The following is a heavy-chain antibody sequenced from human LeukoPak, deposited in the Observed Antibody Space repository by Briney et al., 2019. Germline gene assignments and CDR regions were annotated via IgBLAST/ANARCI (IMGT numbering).Heavy chain of an antibody. D-gene: IGHD6-19*01. CDR2: ISSRSSYI. J-gene: IGHJ4*02. CDR3: ARDYRSGWFLFDY. CDR1: GFTFSTYS. V-gene: IGHV3-21*01. Sequence: PGGSLRLSCAASGFTFSTYSMNWVRQAPGKGLEWVASISSRSSYIYYADSVKGRFTVSRDNAKNSLYLQMNSLRAEDTAVYYCARDYRSGWFLFDYWGQGTLVTVST.